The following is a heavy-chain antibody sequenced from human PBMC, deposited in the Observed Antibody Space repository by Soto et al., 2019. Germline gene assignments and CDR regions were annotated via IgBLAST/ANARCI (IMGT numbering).Heavy chain of an antibody. J-gene: IGHJ3*02. CDR1: GGSFSGYY. D-gene: IGHD3-10*01. V-gene: IGHV4-34*01. CDR3: ACGVLRLLGAFDI. Sequence: QVQLQQWGAGLLKPSETLSLTCAVYGGSFSGYYWSWIRQPPGKGLEWIGEINHSGTTYYNPSLKTRVTISVDTSKNQFSLKLSSVTAADTAVSYCACGVLRLLGAFDIWGQGTMVTVSS. CDR2: INHSGTT.